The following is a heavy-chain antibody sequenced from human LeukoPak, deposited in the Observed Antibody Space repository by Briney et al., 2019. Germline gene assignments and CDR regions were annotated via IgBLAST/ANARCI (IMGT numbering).Heavy chain of an antibody. CDR1: GYSFTRYW. D-gene: IGHD2/OR15-2a*01. CDR2: VYPDDSDT. J-gene: IGHJ4*02. CDR3: ARPRTYFPFDY. V-gene: IGHV5-51*01. Sequence: PGESLKISCKTSGYSFTRYWIAWVRQTHGKGLEWMGIVYPDDSDTRYSPAFQGQVTISADKSITTAYLHWSSLKASDTAVYYCARPRTYFPFDYWGQGTLVTVSS.